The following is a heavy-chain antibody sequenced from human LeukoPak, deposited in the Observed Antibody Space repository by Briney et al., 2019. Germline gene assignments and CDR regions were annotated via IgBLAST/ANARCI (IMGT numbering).Heavy chain of an antibody. J-gene: IGHJ4*02. CDR1: GYTLTELS. D-gene: IGHD5-18*01. Sequence: LWASAKVSCKVSGYTLTELSMHWVRQAPGKGLEWMGGFDPEDGETIYAQKFQGRVTMTEDTSTDTAYMELSSLRSEDTAVYYCATDSGYSYGSFDYWGQGTLVTVSS. CDR3: ATDSGYSYGSFDY. CDR2: FDPEDGET. V-gene: IGHV1-24*01.